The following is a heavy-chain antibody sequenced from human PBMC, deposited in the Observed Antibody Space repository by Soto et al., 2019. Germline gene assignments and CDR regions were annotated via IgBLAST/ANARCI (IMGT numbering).Heavy chain of an antibody. V-gene: IGHV1-2*02. J-gene: IGHJ6*02. CDR1: GYTLTCYY. CDR2: INPNIGGT. Sequence: SVNVSYQASGYTLTCYYMHGLRQAPGQGLEWMGWINPNIGGTNYAQKFQGRVTMTSDTSISTAYMELSRLRSDDTAVYYCERGETRPLYYYGMDFWGQGTTVTVSS. CDR3: ERGETRPLYYYGMDF.